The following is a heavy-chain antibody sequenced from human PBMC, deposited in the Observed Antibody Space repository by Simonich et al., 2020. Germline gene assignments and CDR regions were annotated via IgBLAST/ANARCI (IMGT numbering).Heavy chain of an antibody. CDR2: INPNSGGT. V-gene: IGHV1-2*02. D-gene: IGHD7-27*01. J-gene: IGHJ3*02. Sequence: QVQLVQSGAEVKKPGASVKVSCKASGYTFTGYYMHWVRQAPGQGLGWMGWINPNSGGTNYERKFQGRVTMTRDTSISTAYMELSRLRSDDTAVYYCARGRLTGDKGAFDIWGQGTMVTVSS. CDR3: ARGRLTGDKGAFDI. CDR1: GYTFTGYY.